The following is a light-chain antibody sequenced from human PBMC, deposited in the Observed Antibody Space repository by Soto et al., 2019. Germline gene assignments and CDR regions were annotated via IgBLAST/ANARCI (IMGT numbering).Light chain of an antibody. V-gene: IGKV1-5*03. CDR2: KAS. CDR3: QQYNSYSRT. CDR1: QSISSW. Sequence: IQMTQCPSTLSAPVGDRVTITCRASQSISSWLAWYQQKPGKAPKLLIYKASSLESGVPSRFSGSGSGTEFTLTISSLQPDDFATYYCQQYNSYSRTFGQGTKVDIK. J-gene: IGKJ1*01.